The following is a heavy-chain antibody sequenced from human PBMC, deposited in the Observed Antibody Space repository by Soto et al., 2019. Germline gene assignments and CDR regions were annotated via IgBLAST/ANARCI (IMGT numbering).Heavy chain of an antibody. V-gene: IGHV3-49*03. CDR2: IRSKAYGGTT. J-gene: IGHJ4*02. CDR3: TRDHRHLDY. Sequence: EVQLVESGGGLVQPGRSLRLSCTASGFTFGDYAMNWFRQAPGKGLEWVGFIRSKAYGGTTENAASVKGRFTISRDDSKSIAYLQMNSLKPEDTAVYYCTRDHRHLDYWGQGTLVTVSS. CDR1: GFTFGDYA.